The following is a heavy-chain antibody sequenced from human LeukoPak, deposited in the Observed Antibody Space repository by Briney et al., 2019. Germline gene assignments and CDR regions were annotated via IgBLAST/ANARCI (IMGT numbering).Heavy chain of an antibody. CDR3: ARGGTAKSYDSGSYYIGWFDP. D-gene: IGHD3-10*01. CDR2: IYHSGST. J-gene: IGHJ5*02. V-gene: IGHV4-4*02. Sequence: PSGTLSLTCAVSGGSISSSNWWSWVRQPPGKGLEWIGEIYHSGSTNYNPSLKSRVTISVDKSKNQFSLKLSSVTAADTAVYYCARGGTAKSYDSGSYYIGWFDPWGQGTLVTVSS. CDR1: GGSISSSNW.